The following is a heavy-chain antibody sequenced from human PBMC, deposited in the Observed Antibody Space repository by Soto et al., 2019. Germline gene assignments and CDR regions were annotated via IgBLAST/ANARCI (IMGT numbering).Heavy chain of an antibody. CDR3: ASSPGSLGFLEWLPSD. CDR2: INSDGSST. V-gene: IGHV3-74*01. D-gene: IGHD3-3*01. J-gene: IGHJ4*02. Sequence: GGSLRLSCAASGFTFSSYWMHWVRQAPGKGLVWVSRINSDGSSTSYADSVKGRFTISRDNAKNTLYLQMNSLRAEDTAVYYCASSPGSLGFLEWLPSDWGQGTLVTVSS. CDR1: GFTFSSYW.